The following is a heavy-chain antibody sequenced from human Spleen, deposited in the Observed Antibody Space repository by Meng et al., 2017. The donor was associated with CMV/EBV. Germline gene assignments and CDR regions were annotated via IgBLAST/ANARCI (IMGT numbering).Heavy chain of an antibody. CDR3: AAATYVYDRGGYYSY. V-gene: IGHV4-31*02. J-gene: IGHJ4*01. CDR1: GAAIGSGGYY. D-gene: IGHD3-22*01. Sequence: SGAAIGSGGYYWSGIRLHPGKGLGWIGYIYYSGSTYYKPSLESRVTMSLDTSTNQFSLRLKSVTAADTAVYYCAAATYVYDRGGYYSYWGHGTLVTVSS. CDR2: IYYSGST.